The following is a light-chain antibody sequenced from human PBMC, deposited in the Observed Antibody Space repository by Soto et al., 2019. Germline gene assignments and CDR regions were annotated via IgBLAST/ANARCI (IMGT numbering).Light chain of an antibody. V-gene: IGLV3-21*04. CDR2: YDS. J-gene: IGLJ2*01. CDR1: NIGSKS. Sequence: SYELTQPPSVSVAPGKTARITCGGNNIGSKSVHWYQQKPGQAPVLVIYYDSDRPSGIPERFSGSHSGNTATLTISRVEAGDEAAYYCQVWDSSSGVVFGGGTQLTVL. CDR3: QVWDSSSGVV.